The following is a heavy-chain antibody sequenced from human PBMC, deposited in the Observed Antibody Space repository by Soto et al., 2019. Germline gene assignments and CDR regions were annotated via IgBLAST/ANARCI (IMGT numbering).Heavy chain of an antibody. CDR3: ARSGYCSSTSCPPYHYGMDV. V-gene: IGHV3-74*01. CDR1: GFTFSSYW. J-gene: IGHJ6*02. CDR2: INSDGSST. D-gene: IGHD2-2*01. Sequence: PGGSLRLSCAASGFTFSSYWMHWVRQAPGKRLVWVSRINSDGSSTSYADSVKGRFTISRDNAKNTLYLQMNSLRAEDTAVYYCARSGYCSSTSCPPYHYGMDVWGQGTTVTV.